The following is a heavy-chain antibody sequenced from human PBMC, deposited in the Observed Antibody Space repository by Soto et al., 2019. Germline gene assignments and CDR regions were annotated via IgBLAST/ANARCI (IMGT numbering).Heavy chain of an antibody. CDR1: GFSLSGDGVG. CDR2: IYWDDDQ. Sequence: QITLKESGPTLVKPTETLTVTCTVSGFSLSGDGVGVGWIRQPPGKALEWLALIYWDDDQRYSPSLKTRLTITKDASKNQVVLTMTNMDPMDTAKYCCAHAYGGTSWPNDAFDIWGQGTVVTVSS. J-gene: IGHJ3*02. D-gene: IGHD2-21*01. V-gene: IGHV2-5*02. CDR3: AHAYGGTSWPNDAFDI.